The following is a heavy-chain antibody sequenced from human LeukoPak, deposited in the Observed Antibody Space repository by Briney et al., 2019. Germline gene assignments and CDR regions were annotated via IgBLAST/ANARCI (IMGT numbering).Heavy chain of an antibody. CDR1: GFTFSSYA. J-gene: IGHJ4*02. V-gene: IGHV3-23*01. Sequence: GGSLRLSCAASGFTFSSYAMSWVRQAPGKGLEWVSAISGSGGSTYYADSVKGRFTISRDNSKNTLYLQMNSLRAEDTAVYYCARDWGASGYGPFDYWGQGTLVTVSS. CDR3: ARDWGASGYGPFDY. D-gene: IGHD5-12*01. CDR2: ISGSGGST.